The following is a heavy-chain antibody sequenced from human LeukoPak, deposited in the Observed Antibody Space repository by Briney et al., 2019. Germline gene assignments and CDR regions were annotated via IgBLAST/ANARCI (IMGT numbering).Heavy chain of an antibody. CDR3: ARVTEAYYDILTGYPDAFDI. Sequence: PSETLSLTCTVSGGSISSYYWSWIRQPPGKGLEWIGYIYYSGTTNYNPSLKSRVTISVDTSKNQFSLKLSSVTAADTAVYYCARVTEAYYDILTGYPDAFDIWGQGTMVTVSS. D-gene: IGHD3-9*01. V-gene: IGHV4-59*12. J-gene: IGHJ3*02. CDR2: IYYSGTT. CDR1: GGSISSYY.